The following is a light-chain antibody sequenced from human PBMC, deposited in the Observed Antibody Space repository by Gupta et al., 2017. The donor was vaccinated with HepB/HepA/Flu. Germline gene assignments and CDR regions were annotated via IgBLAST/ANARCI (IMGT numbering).Light chain of an antibody. J-gene: IGLJ2*01. Sequence: QSVLSHPPSAAWTPGQRVTISCSGSSSHTGRTNVNWDQQLPVTTPKLLIYSNCQRPSGVPDRFSASKSGTSATLVISGLQSEDEADYFCAAWDDSLKYVLFGGGTKLTVL. V-gene: IGLV1-44*01. CDR2: SNC. CDR1: SSHTGRTN. CDR3: AAWDDSLKYVL.